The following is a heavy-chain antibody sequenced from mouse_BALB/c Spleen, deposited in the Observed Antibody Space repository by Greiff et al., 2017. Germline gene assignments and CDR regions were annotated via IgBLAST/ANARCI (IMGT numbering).Heavy chain of an antibody. J-gene: IGHJ3*01. Sequence: DVQLQESGPGLVKPSQSLSLTCSVTGYSITSGYYWNWIRQFPGNKLEWMGYISYDGSNNYNPSLKNRISITRDTSKNQFFLKLNSVTTEDTATYYCARGDEGFAYWGQGTLVTVSA. CDR2: ISYDGSN. CDR1: GYSITSGYY. V-gene: IGHV3-6*02. CDR3: ARGDEGFAY.